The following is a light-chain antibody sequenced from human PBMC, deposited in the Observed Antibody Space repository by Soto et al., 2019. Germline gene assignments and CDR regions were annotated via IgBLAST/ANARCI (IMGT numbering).Light chain of an antibody. J-gene: IGKJ1*01. Sequence: EIVLTQSPATLSLSPGESATLSCRASQRVSSYLAWYQQKPGQAPRLLIYDASTRAAGIPARFSGSGSGTDFTLSISSLEPEDFAVYYCKHRISWPWTFGHGTKVEIK. CDR2: DAS. CDR1: QRVSSY. V-gene: IGKV3-11*01. CDR3: KHRISWPWT.